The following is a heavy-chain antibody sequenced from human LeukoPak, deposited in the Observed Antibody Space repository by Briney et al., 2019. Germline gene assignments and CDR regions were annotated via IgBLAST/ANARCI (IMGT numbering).Heavy chain of an antibody. CDR3: ARVVGANRDYYYYQMDV. V-gene: IGHV4-34*01. Sequence: SSETLSLTCAVYGGSFSDYYWSWIRQPPGKGLEWIGEINHSGSTTNYNPSLKNRVTISVDTSKKQFSLKLNSVTAADTAVYYCARVVGANRDYYYYQMDVWGKGTTVTVSS. D-gene: IGHD1-26*01. CDR2: INHSGSTT. J-gene: IGHJ6*03. CDR1: GGSFSDYY.